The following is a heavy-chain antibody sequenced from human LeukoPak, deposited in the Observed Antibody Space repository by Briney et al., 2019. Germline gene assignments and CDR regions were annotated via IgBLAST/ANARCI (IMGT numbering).Heavy chain of an antibody. CDR2: IYTSGST. D-gene: IGHD6-13*01. J-gene: IGHJ5*02. V-gene: IGHV4-4*07. Sequence: SETLSLTCTVSGGSISSYYWSWIRQPAGKGLEWIGRIYTSGSTNYNPSLKSRVTMSVDTSKNQFSLKLSSVTAADTAVYYCARTYSSSWYGNWFDPWGQGTLVTVSS. CDR3: ARTYSSSWYGNWFDP. CDR1: GGSISSYY.